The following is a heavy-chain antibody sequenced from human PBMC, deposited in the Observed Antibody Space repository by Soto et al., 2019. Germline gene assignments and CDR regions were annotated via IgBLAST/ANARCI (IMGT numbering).Heavy chain of an antibody. V-gene: IGHV4-4*02. CDR2: IYHSGST. D-gene: IGHD5-18*01. J-gene: IGHJ4*02. Sequence: QVQLQESGPGPVKPSGTLSLTCAVSGGSISSSNWWSWVRQPPGKGLEWIGEIYHSGSTNYNPSRKRRVTISVDKSKNQFSLKLSSVTAADTAMYYCARTTAMAPFDYWGQGTLVTVSS. CDR1: GGSISSSNW. CDR3: ARTTAMAPFDY.